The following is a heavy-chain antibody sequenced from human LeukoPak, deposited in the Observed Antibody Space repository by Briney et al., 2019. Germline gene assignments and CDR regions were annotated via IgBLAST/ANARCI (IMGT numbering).Heavy chain of an antibody. V-gene: IGHV4-30-4*07. CDR2: ICNSGST. J-gene: IGHJ4*02. CDR1: GGSISSGGYS. Sequence: PSETLSLTCAVSGGSISSGGYSWNWIRQPTGKGLEWIGYICNSGSTSYNPSLKSRVTMSVDTSKNQFSLKLNSVTAADTAVYYCARGWGPAYCGGDCHRHFDYWGQGTLVTVSS. CDR3: ARGWGPAYCGGDCHRHFDY. D-gene: IGHD2-21*02.